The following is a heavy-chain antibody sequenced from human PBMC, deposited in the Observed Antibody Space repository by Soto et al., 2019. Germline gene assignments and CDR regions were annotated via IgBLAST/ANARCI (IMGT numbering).Heavy chain of an antibody. J-gene: IGHJ3*02. Sequence: EVQLVESGGGLVQPGGSLRLSCAASGFTFSDYYMDWVRQAPGRGLEWVALSRNKANSYNTEYAASVKGRFTISRDDSKHSLLLQRNSLRSDDTAVYYCMRYSGSYRRAFDIWGQGTMVTVAS. V-gene: IGHV3-72*01. CDR2: SRNKANSYNT. D-gene: IGHD1-26*01. CDR3: MRYSGSYRRAFDI. CDR1: GFTFSDYY.